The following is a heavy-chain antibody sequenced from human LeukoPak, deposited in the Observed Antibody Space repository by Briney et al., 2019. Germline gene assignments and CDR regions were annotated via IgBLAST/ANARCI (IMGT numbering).Heavy chain of an antibody. D-gene: IGHD3-3*01. CDR1: GFTFSSYG. Sequence: SGGSLRLSCAASGFTFSSYGMHWVRQAPGKGLEWVAFIRYDGSNKYYADSVKGRFTISRDNSKDTLYLQMNSLRAEDTAVYYCAKDPYDFWSGYLFDYWGQGTLVTVSS. CDR2: IRYDGSNK. J-gene: IGHJ4*02. V-gene: IGHV3-30*02. CDR3: AKDPYDFWSGYLFDY.